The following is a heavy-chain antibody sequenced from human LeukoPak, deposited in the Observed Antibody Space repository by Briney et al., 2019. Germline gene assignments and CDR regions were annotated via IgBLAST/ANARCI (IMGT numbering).Heavy chain of an antibody. CDR3: ARDPGHSGWCGDY. CDR1: GFTFSSYG. CDR2: IWYDGSNK. V-gene: IGHV3-33*01. Sequence: GGSLRLSCAASGFTFSSYGMHSVPQAPGKGLEWVSIIWYDGSNKYYADYVKGRFIISKDNSKNTLYLQMNSLRAEDTAVYYCARDPGHSGWCGDYWGQGTLVTVSS. J-gene: IGHJ4*02. D-gene: IGHD6-19*01.